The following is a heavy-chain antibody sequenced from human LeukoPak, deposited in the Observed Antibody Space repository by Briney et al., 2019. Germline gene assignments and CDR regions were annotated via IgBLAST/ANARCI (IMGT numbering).Heavy chain of an antibody. CDR3: ARSAEPDFGKAYDKPRYWFLAL. Sequence: SETLSLTCRLSNGSISSDYYWNWLRQHPGKGLEWIGYIYHTGNTYSSPSLNSRLTILVDKSKNEFSLRLTSLTAADTAVYFCARSAEPDFGKAYDKPRYWFLALWGRGTLVTVSS. V-gene: IGHV4-31*03. CDR2: IYHTGNT. J-gene: IGHJ2*01. CDR1: NGSISSDYY. D-gene: IGHD1-14*01.